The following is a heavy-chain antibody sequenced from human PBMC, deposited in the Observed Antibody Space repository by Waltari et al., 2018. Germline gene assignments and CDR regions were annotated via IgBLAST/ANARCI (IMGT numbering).Heavy chain of an antibody. CDR1: GFTFSSYG. CDR3: AKGGSGSYSQVDY. J-gene: IGHJ4*02. CDR2: IRYDGSNK. V-gene: IGHV3-30*02. D-gene: IGHD3-10*01. Sequence: QVQLVESGGGVVQPGGSLRLSCAASGFTFSSYGMHWVRQAPGKGREWVAFIRYDGSNKYYADSVKGRFTISRDNSKNTLYLQMNSLRAEDTAVYYCAKGGSGSYSQVDYWGQGTLVTVSS.